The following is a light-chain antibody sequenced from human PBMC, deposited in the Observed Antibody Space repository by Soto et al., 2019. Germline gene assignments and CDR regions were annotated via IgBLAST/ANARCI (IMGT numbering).Light chain of an antibody. Sequence: DIQMTQSPSTLSASVGDRVTITCWASQSIGRWLAWYQQKPGKAPKVLIYDASTLKSGVPSRFSGSGSGTDFTLTISSLQPDDFAIYYCQQYNSYWTFGQGTKVDIK. CDR2: DAS. J-gene: IGKJ1*01. CDR1: QSIGRW. V-gene: IGKV1-5*01. CDR3: QQYNSYWT.